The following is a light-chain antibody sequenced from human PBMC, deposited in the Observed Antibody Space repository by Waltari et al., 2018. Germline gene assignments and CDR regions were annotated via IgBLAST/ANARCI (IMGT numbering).Light chain of an antibody. V-gene: IGKV3-15*01. CDR3: QQYNNWPLL. J-gene: IGKJ1*01. Sequence: EIVMTQSPATLSVSTGERATLSCRASQSVGSNLACYQQKPGQAPRLLFYGASTRATGIPARFSGSGSGTEFTLTINSMQSEDFAVYYCQQYNNWPLLFGQGTKVEIK. CDR1: QSVGSN. CDR2: GAS.